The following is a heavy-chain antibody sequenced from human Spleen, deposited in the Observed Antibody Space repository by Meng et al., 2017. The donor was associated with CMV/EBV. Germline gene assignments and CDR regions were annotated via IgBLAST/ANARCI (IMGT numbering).Heavy chain of an antibody. CDR1: GFTFSNYE. V-gene: IGHV3-48*03. CDR3: ARDQAAGNYYYYGMDV. CDR2: ISSSGSTI. D-gene: IGHD6-13*01. Sequence: GESLKISCVGSGFTFSNYEMNWVRQAPGKGLEWVSYISSSGSTIYYADSVKGRFTISRDNAKNSLYLQMNSLRAEDTAVYYCARDQAAGNYYYYGMDVWGQGTTVTVSS. J-gene: IGHJ6*02.